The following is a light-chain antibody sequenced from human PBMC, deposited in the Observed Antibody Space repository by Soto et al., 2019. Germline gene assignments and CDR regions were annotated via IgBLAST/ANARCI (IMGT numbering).Light chain of an antibody. CDR3: QQSFSAPRT. J-gene: IGKJ1*01. V-gene: IGKV1-39*01. CDR1: QSISSY. CDR2: AAS. Sequence: DIQMTQSPSSLSASVGDRVTITCRASQSISSYLNWYQQKPGKAPKVLIYAASSLQSEVPSRFSGSGSGTDFTLTISSLQPEDFATYYCQQSFSAPRTFGQGTKVEVK.